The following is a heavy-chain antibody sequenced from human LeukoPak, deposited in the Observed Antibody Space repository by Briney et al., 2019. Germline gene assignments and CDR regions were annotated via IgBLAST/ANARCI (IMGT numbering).Heavy chain of an antibody. D-gene: IGHD2-2*01. CDR2: INWSGGST. Sequence: GGSLRLSCAASGFTVSRNYMSWVRQAPGKGLEWVSGINWSGGSTGYADPLRGRFTISRDNAKNSLYLQMDSLRAEDTALYYCARAPITSPFYFDYWGQGTLVTVSS. V-gene: IGHV3-20*04. J-gene: IGHJ4*02. CDR1: GFTVSRNY. CDR3: ARAPITSPFYFDY.